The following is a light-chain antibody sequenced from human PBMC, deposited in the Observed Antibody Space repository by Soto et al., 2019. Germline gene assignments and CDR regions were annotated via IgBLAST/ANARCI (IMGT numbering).Light chain of an antibody. CDR2: AAS. Sequence: AIQMTQSPSSLSASVRDRVTITCRASQGIRNDLGWYQQKQGKAPKLLIYAASSLQSGVPLRFSGSGSGTDFTLTISSLQPEDFATYYCLQHYNYPRTFGQGTKVEI. J-gene: IGKJ1*01. CDR3: LQHYNYPRT. CDR1: QGIRND. V-gene: IGKV1-6*01.